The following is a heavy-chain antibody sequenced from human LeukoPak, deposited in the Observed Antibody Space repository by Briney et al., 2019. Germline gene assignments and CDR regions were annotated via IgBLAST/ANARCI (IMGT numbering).Heavy chain of an antibody. D-gene: IGHD2-21*01. J-gene: IGHJ4*02. Sequence: GGSLRLSCEVSGITFRKYWMTWVRQAPGKGLEWVASINEDGSARWYVDSVKGRFTVSRDNAKNSLHLQVNSLRVDDTAVYYCTRDYSNARDYWGQGTLVIVSS. CDR1: GITFRKYW. CDR2: INEDGSAR. CDR3: TRDYSNARDY. V-gene: IGHV3-7*01.